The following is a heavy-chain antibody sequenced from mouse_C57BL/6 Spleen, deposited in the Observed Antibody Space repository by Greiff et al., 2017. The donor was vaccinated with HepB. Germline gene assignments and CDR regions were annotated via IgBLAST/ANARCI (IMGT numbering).Heavy chain of an antibody. Sequence: VQLQQSGAELVKPGASVKLSCKASGYTFTSYWMQWVKQRPGQGLEWIGEIDPSDSYTNYNQKFKGKATLTVDTSSSTAYMQLSSLTSEDSAVYDCARKCVVDFDVWGTGTTVTVSS. CDR3: ARKCVVDFDV. V-gene: IGHV1-50*01. CDR2: IDPSDSYT. J-gene: IGHJ1*03. CDR1: GYTFTSYW.